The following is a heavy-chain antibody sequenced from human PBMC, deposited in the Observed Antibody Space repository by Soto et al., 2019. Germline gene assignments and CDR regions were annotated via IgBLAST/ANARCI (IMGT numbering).Heavy chain of an antibody. CDR2: INHSGST. CDR1: GGSFSCYY. V-gene: IGHV4-34*01. CDR3: ARGRRFDY. J-gene: IGHJ4*02. Sequence: SETLSLTCAVYGGSFSCYYWSWIRQPPGKGLEWIGEINHSGSTNYNPSLKSRVTISVDTSKNQFSLKLSSVTAADTAVYCCARGRRFDYWGQGTLVTVSS.